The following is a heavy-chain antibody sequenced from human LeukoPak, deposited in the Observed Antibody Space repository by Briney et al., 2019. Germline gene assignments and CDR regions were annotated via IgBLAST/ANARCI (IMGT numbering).Heavy chain of an antibody. CDR2: IYYSGST. D-gene: IGHD2-15*01. CDR1: GGSLSCYY. V-gene: IGHV4-59*01. Sequence: PSETLSLTCIVSGGSLSCYYWSWIRQPPGKGREWIGYIYYSGSTNYNPSLNSRVTISVDTSKNQFSLKLSSVTAADTAVYYCARGGYCSGGSCHYYYYYMDVWGKGTTVTVSS. J-gene: IGHJ6*03. CDR3: ARGGYCSGGSCHYYYYYMDV.